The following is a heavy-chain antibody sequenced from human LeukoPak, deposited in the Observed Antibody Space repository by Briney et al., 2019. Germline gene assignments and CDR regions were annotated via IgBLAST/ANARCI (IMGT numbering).Heavy chain of an antibody. J-gene: IGHJ4*02. Sequence: GGSLRLSCAASGFNFNNYAMSWVRQAPGKGLEWVSGITGSGDKTYYADSVKGRFTISRDNSKNTLYLQLNSLRAEDTAVYYCARGRGLPVRPPNEGFLDYWGRGTLVTVSS. D-gene: IGHD6-6*01. CDR2: ITGSGDKT. CDR1: GFNFNNYA. CDR3: ARGRGLPVRPPNEGFLDY. V-gene: IGHV3-23*01.